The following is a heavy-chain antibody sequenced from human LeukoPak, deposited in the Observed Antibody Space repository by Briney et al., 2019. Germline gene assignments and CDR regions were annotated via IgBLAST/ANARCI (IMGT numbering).Heavy chain of an antibody. CDR2: ISAYNGNT. CDR1: GYTFTSYG. Sequence: ASVKVSYKASGYTFTSYGISWVRQAPGQGLEWMGWISAYNGNTNYAQKLQGRVTMTTDTSTSTAYMELRSLRSDDTAVYYCARTVVTPKSFDYWGQGTLVTVPS. J-gene: IGHJ4*02. V-gene: IGHV1-18*01. CDR3: ARTVVTPKSFDY. D-gene: IGHD4-23*01.